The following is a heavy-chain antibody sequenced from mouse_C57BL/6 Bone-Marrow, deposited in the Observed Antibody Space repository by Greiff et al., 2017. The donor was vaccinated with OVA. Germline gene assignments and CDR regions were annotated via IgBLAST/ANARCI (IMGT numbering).Heavy chain of an antibody. CDR3: RVAVYFDY. V-gene: IGHV1-64*01. J-gene: IGHJ2*01. CDR1: GYTFTSYW. D-gene: IGHD1-1*01. CDR2: IHPNSGST. Sequence: VQLQQPGAELVKPGASVKLSCKASGYTFTSYWMHWVKQRPGQGLEWIGMIHPNSGSTNYNEKFKGKATLTVDKSSSTAYMQLSSLTSEDSAVYYCRVAVYFDYWGQGTTLTVSS.